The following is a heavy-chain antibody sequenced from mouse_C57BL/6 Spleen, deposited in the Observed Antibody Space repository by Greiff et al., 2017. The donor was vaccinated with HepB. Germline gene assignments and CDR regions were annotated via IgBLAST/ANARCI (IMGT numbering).Heavy chain of an antibody. J-gene: IGHJ3*01. Sequence: VQLQQSGPELVKPGASVKMSCKASGYTFTDYNMHWVKQSHGKSLEWIGYINPNNGGTSYNQKFKGKATLTVNKSSSTAYMELRSLTSEDSAVDYCARDYGSSPWFAYWGQGTLVTVSA. V-gene: IGHV1-22*01. D-gene: IGHD1-1*01. CDR2: INPNNGGT. CDR1: GYTFTDYN. CDR3: ARDYGSSPWFAY.